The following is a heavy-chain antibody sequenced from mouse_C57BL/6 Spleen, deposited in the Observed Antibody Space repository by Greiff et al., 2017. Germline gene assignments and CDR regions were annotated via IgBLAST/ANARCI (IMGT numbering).Heavy chain of an antibody. CDR1: GYTFPDYY. CDR3: ARTDYDPAWFAY. D-gene: IGHD2-4*01. Sequence: QVQLQQSGAELVRPGASVKLSCKASGYTFPDYYINWVKQRPGQGLEWIARIYPGSGNTYYNEKFKGKATLTAERSSSTAYMQLSSLTSEDSAVYFCARTDYDPAWFAYWGQGTLVTVSA. CDR2: IYPGSGNT. J-gene: IGHJ3*01. V-gene: IGHV1-76*01.